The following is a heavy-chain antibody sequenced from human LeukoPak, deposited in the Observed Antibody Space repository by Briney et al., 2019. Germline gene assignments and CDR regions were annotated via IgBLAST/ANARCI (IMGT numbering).Heavy chain of an antibody. CDR2: IHYSGST. CDR3: ASSLRTMVRGVIGYYYGMDV. J-gene: IGHJ6*02. V-gene: IGHV4-39*01. D-gene: IGHD3-10*01. Sequence: SETLSLTCAVSGGSISSSSYYWGWIRQPPGKGLEWIGSIHYSGSTYYNPSLKCRVTISVDTSKNQFSLKLSSVTAADTAVYYCASSLRTMVRGVIGYYYGMDVWGQGTTVTVSS. CDR1: GGSISSSSYY.